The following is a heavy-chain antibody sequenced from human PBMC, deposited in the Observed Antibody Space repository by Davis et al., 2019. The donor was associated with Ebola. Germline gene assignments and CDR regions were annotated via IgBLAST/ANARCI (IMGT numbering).Heavy chain of an antibody. J-gene: IGHJ4*02. CDR3: TITTVHVDY. D-gene: IGHD3-10*01. CDR2: INRDGTTT. Sequence: GESLKISCAASGFTFSNSWMSWVRQGPGEGLVWVSHINRDGTTTNYADSVKGRFTISRDNAKNTLYLQMNSLKTEDTAVYYCTITTVHVDYWGQGTLVTVSS. V-gene: IGHV3-74*01. CDR1: GFTFSNSW.